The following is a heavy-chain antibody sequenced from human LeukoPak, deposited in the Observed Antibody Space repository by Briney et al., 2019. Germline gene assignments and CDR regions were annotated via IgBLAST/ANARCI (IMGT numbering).Heavy chain of an antibody. D-gene: IGHD6-13*01. CDR1: GVSISSYY. CDR3: ARDKIAAAGNFDF. V-gene: IGHV4-59*01. J-gene: IGHJ4*02. CDR2: VYYSGNT. Sequence: SETLSLTCTVSGVSISSYYWSWIRQPPGKGLEWIGYVYYSGNTNYNPSLKSRATISRDTSKNQFSLKLSSVTAADAAVYYCARDKIAAAGNFDFWGQGTLVTVSS.